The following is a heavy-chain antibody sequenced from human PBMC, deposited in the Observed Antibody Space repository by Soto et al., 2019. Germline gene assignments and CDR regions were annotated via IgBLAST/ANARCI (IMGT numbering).Heavy chain of an antibody. CDR3: ATGYCSSTSCHP. Sequence: QVQLVQSGAEVKKPGSSVKVSCKASGGTFSSYTISWVRQAPGQGLEWMGRIIPILGIANYAQKFQGRVTITADKSTSTAYMELSSLRSEDTALYYCATGYCSSTSCHPWGQGTLVTVSS. J-gene: IGHJ5*02. V-gene: IGHV1-69*02. CDR2: IIPILGIA. D-gene: IGHD2-2*01. CDR1: GGTFSSYT.